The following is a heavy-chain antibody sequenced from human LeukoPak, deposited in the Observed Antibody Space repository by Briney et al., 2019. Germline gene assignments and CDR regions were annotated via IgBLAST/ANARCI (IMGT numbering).Heavy chain of an antibody. D-gene: IGHD3-10*01. V-gene: IGHV3-15*01. Sequence: PGRSLRLSCAASGFTFSTYTMHWVRQAPGKGLEWVGRIKSKTDGGTTDYAAPVKGRFTISRDDSKNTLYLQMNSLKTEDTAVYYCTTDRWGFGELGYYYGMDVWGQGTTVTVSS. CDR2: IKSKTDGGTT. CDR3: TTDRWGFGELGYYYGMDV. CDR1: GFTFSTYT. J-gene: IGHJ6*02.